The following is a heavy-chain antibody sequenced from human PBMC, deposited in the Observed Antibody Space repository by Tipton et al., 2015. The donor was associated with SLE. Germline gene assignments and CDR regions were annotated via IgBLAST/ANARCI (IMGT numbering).Heavy chain of an antibody. Sequence: TLSLTCSVSGGSISTTDHYWGWIRQPPGKGPEWIGSVFYSGNTYYNESLQSRVTISIDTSKNHFSLKLYSVTAADTAVYYCAREDSSSWFYTRFDPWGQGTLVTVSS. CDR2: VFYSGNT. V-gene: IGHV4-39*07. CDR1: GGSISTTDHY. CDR3: AREDSSSWFYTRFDP. D-gene: IGHD2-2*02. J-gene: IGHJ5*02.